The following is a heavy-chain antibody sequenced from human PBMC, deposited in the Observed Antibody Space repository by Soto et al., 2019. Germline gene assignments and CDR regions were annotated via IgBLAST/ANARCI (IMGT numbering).Heavy chain of an antibody. Sequence: SETLSLTCIVSGGSISNYYWSWIRQPPGKGLEWIGYIYYSGSTNYNPSLTSRVTISVDTSKNQFSLKLSSVTAADTAVYYCARAYGDYVNYYYGMDVWGQGTTVTVSS. J-gene: IGHJ6*02. V-gene: IGHV4-59*12. CDR2: IYYSGST. CDR1: GGSISNYY. D-gene: IGHD4-17*01. CDR3: ARAYGDYVNYYYGMDV.